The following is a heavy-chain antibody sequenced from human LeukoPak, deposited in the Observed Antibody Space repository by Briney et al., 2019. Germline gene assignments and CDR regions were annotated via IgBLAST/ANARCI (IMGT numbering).Heavy chain of an antibody. D-gene: IGHD3-16*01. Sequence: GGSLRLSCAASGLTFRSYWMSWVRQVPGKGLEWVANIKQDGSEKYYVDSVKGRFTISRDNAKKPLYLQMNSLRAEDTAVYFCARDGGPFDYWGQGTLVIVSS. J-gene: IGHJ4*02. CDR2: IKQDGSEK. CDR1: GLTFRSYW. CDR3: ARDGGPFDY. V-gene: IGHV3-7*01.